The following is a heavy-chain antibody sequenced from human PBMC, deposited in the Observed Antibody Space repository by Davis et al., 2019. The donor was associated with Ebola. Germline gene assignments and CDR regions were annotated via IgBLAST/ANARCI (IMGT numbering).Heavy chain of an antibody. D-gene: IGHD6-25*01. CDR2: IYYSGST. J-gene: IGHJ5*02. V-gene: IGHV4-59*12. CDR1: GGSISSYY. Sequence: SETLSLTCTVSGGSISSYYWSWIRQPPGKGLEWIGYIYYSGSTNYNPSLKSRVTISVDTSKNQFSLQLNSVTPEDTAVYYCARVQAARFGHNWFDPWGQGTLVTVSS. CDR3: ARVQAARFGHNWFDP.